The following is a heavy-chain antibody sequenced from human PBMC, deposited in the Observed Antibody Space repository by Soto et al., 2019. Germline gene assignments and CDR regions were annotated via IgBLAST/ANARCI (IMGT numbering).Heavy chain of an antibody. Sequence: GGSLRLSCAASGFTFSSYAMSWVRQAPGKGLEWVSAISGSGGSTYYAYSVKGRFTISRDNSKNTLYLQMNSLRAEDTAVYYCAKDTGYCGGDCYDAFDIWGQGTMVTVSS. CDR2: ISGSGGST. CDR3: AKDTGYCGGDCYDAFDI. D-gene: IGHD2-21*02. V-gene: IGHV3-23*01. J-gene: IGHJ3*02. CDR1: GFTFSSYA.